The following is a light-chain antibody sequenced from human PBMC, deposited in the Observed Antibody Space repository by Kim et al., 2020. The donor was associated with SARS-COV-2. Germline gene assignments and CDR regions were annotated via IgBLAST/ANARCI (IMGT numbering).Light chain of an antibody. J-gene: IGKJ5*01. Sequence: ACVRDSVTLTRRSSQSILNYVAWYQQKPGDVPTRLIYGASTSVSGVSSRFGGSGSGTDFTLTIRRLQPENCSIYYCQKYETCPRTFDQRT. CDR1: QSILNY. CDR2: GAS. V-gene: IGKV1-27*01. CDR3: QKYETCPRT.